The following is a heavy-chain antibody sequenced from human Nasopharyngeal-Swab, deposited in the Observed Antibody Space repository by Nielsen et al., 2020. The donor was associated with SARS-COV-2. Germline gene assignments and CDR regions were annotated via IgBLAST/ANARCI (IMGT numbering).Heavy chain of an antibody. Sequence: VRQAPGKGLEWVSAISGSGQSTYYADSVKGRFTISRDNSKNTLYLQMNNLRAEDTAVYYCAKRQKMQLWLDLFDSWGQGTLVTVSS. CDR3: AKRQKMQLWLDLFDS. D-gene: IGHD5-18*01. J-gene: IGHJ4*02. V-gene: IGHV3-23*01. CDR2: ISGSGQST.